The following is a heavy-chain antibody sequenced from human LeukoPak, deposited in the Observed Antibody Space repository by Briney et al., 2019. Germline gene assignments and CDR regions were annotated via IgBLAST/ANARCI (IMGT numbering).Heavy chain of an antibody. CDR2: ISGSGGST. D-gene: IGHD3-22*01. CDR1: GFTFSSYA. V-gene: IGHV3-23*01. J-gene: IGHJ4*02. CDR3: AKEGHGGLLPAHFDY. Sequence: GGSLRLSCAASGFTFSSYAMSWVRQAPGKGLEWVSAISGSGGSTYYADSVKGRFTISRDNSKNTLYLQMNSLRAKDTAVYYCAKEGHGGLLPAHFDYWGQGTLVTVSS.